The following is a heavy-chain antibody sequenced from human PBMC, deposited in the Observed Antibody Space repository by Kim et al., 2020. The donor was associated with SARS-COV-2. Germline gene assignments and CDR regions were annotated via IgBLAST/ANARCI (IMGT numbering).Heavy chain of an antibody. CDR2: IYPGDSDT. D-gene: IGHD2-15*01. CDR1: GYSFTSYW. V-gene: IGHV5-51*01. Sequence: ESLKISCKGSGYSFTSYWIGWVRQMPGKGLEWMGIIYPGDSDTRYSPSFQGQVTISADKSISTAYLQWSSLKASDTAMYYCARHGVVAATFHYYYYGMDVWGQGTTVTVSS. J-gene: IGHJ6*02. CDR3: ARHGVVAATFHYYYYGMDV.